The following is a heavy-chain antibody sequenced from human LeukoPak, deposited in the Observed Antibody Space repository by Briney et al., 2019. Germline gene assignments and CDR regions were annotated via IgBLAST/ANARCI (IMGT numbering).Heavy chain of an antibody. V-gene: IGHV4-4*07. CDR3: TRDNGGDWYAFDI. J-gene: IGHJ3*02. Sequence: SETLSLTCSVSGASISSYYWSWIRQPAGKGLEWIGRIYTSGSTNYDPSLKSRVTMSVDTSKNQFSLKLTSVNAADTALYYCTRDNGGDWYAFDIWGQGTVVTVSS. CDR1: GASISSYY. CDR2: IYTSGST. D-gene: IGHD2-21*02.